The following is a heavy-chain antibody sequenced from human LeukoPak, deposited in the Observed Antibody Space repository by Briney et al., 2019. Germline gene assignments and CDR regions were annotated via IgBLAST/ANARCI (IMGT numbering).Heavy chain of an antibody. CDR2: ISSSSSYI. CDR1: GFTFSSYS. CDR3: ARDLVGAEDY. J-gene: IGHJ4*02. V-gene: IGHV3-21*01. D-gene: IGHD1-26*01. Sequence: GGSLRLSCAASGFTFSSYSMNWVRQAPGKGLEWVSSISSSSSYIYYADSVKGRFTISRDNAKNSPYLQMNSLRAEDTAVYYCARDLVGAEDYWGQGTLVTVSS.